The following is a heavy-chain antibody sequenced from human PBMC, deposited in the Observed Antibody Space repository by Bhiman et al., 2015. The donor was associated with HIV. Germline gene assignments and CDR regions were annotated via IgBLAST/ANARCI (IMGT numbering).Heavy chain of an antibody. J-gene: IGHJ3*02. CDR2: ISYDGSNK. V-gene: IGHV3-30*18. D-gene: IGHD1-26*01. CDR1: GFRFSNYG. CDR3: AKGLWGGSYPHDAYDI. Sequence: QVQLVESGGGMVQPGRSLRLSCAASGFRFSNYGMHWVRQAPGKGLEWVVVISYDGSNKYYADSVKGRFTISRDNSNNTLYLQMNSLRAEDTAIYYCAKGLWGGSYPHDAYDIWGQGTMVTVSS.